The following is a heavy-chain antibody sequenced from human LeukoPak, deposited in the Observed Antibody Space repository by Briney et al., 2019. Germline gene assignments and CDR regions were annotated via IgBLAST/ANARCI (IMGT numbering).Heavy chain of an antibody. Sequence: SETLSLTCTVSGGSISSYYWSWIRRPPGKGLEWIGYIYYSGSTNYNPSLKSRVTISVDTSKNQFSLKLSSVTAADTAVYYCARLARITMVRGGYYFDYWGQGTLVTVSS. CDR2: IYYSGST. J-gene: IGHJ4*02. CDR3: ARLARITMVRGGYYFDY. CDR1: GGSISSYY. V-gene: IGHV4-59*01. D-gene: IGHD3-10*01.